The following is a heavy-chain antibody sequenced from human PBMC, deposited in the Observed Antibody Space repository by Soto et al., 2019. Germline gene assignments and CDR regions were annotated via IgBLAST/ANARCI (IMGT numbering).Heavy chain of an antibody. V-gene: IGHV3-23*01. CDR2: LGTIGA. J-gene: IGHJ4*02. CDR3: ARHLTTHDY. CDR1: GFTFSAHA. Sequence: EVQLLESGGGLVQPGGSLRLSCVGSGFTFSAHAITWVRQAPGKGLEWISTLGTIGAFYADSVKGRFTISRDNSKNTVNLQMNSLRGEDTAIYYCARHLTTHDYWRQGTVVTVSS.